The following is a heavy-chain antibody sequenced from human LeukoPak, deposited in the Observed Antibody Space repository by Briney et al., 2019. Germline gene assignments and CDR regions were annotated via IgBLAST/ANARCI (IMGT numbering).Heavy chain of an antibody. CDR3: ARQGRATVVMYMDD. J-gene: IGHJ6*03. CDR1: GGSISSSSDN. V-gene: IGHV4-39*01. CDR2: IYYTGIT. Sequence: SSETLSLTCTVSGGSISSSSDNWGWIRQPPGKGLEWTGSIYYTGITYYNPSVMSRVTMSVDTSRNQFSLRLSSVTAADTAMYYCARQGRATVVMYMDDWGNGTTVTVSS. D-gene: IGHD3-22*01.